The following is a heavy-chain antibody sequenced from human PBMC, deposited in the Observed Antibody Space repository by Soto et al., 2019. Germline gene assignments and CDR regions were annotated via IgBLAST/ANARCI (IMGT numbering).Heavy chain of an antibody. D-gene: IGHD3-10*01. CDR1: GVPFTRYA. CDR3: ARGTGSGSFLIDY. J-gene: IGHJ4*02. CDR2: ISSDGSTI. Sequence: QVQLVESGGGVVQPGTSLRLSCAASGVPFTRYAMHWVRQAPEKGLEWVTIISSDGSTIHYVDSVKGRFTISRDNSKNTLFLQMNSLRADDTAVYYCARGTGSGSFLIDYWGQGTLVTVSS. V-gene: IGHV3-30-3*01.